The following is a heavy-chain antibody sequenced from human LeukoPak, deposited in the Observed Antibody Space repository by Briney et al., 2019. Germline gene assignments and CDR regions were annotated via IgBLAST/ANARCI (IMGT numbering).Heavy chain of an antibody. CDR1: GFTFSSYA. J-gene: IGHJ4*02. CDR3: ARAQFGRDYGDYLDY. Sequence: GGSLRLSCAASGFTFSSYAMHWVRQAPGKGLEWVAVISYDGSNKYYADSVKGRFTISRDNSKNTLYLQMNSLRAEDTAVYYCARAQFGRDYGDYLDYWGQGTLVTVSS. D-gene: IGHD4-17*01. V-gene: IGHV3-30-3*01. CDR2: ISYDGSNK.